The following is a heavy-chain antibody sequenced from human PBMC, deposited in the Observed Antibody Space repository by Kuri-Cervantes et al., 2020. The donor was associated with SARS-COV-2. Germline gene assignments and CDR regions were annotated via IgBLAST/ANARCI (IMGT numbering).Heavy chain of an antibody. CDR2: IYYSGST. CDR3: ARRGAHDRRSSGIQLWSVYYFDY. CDR1: GGSISSSSYY. Sequence: GSLRLSCTVSGGSISSSSYYWGWIRQPPGKGLEWIGSIYYSGSTYYNPSLKSRVTISVDTYKHQFSLKLSSVTDADTAVYYCARRGAHDRRSSGIQLWSVYYFDYWGQGTLVTVSS. D-gene: IGHD5-18*01. J-gene: IGHJ4*02. V-gene: IGHV4-39*01.